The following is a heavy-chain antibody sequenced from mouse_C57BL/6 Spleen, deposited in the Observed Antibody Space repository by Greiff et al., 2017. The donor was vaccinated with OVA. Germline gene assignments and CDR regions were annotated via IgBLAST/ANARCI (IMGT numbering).Heavy chain of an antibody. D-gene: IGHD2-5*01. CDR1: GFTFSDYY. CDR3: ARYSNYWYFDV. CDR2: INHDGSST. V-gene: IGHV5-16*01. J-gene: IGHJ1*03. Sequence: EVQVVESEGGLVQPGSSMKLSCTASGFTFSDYYMAWVRQVPEKGLEWVANINHDGSSTYYLDSLKSRFIISRDNAKNILYLQMSSLKSEDTATYYCARYSNYWYFDVWGTGTTVTVSS.